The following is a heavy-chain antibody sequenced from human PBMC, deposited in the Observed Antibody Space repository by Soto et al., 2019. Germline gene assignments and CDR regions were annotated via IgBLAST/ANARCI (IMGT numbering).Heavy chain of an antibody. CDR1: GFTFSSYW. D-gene: IGHD2-15*01. J-gene: IGHJ5*02. V-gene: IGHV3-74*01. Sequence: PGGSLRLSCAASGFTFSSYWMHWVRQAPGKGLVWVSRINSDGSSTSYADSVKGRFTISRDNAKNTLYLQMNSLRAEDTAVYYCARGVSCSGGSCYSDFDPWGQGTLVTSPQ. CDR2: INSDGSST. CDR3: ARGVSCSGGSCYSDFDP.